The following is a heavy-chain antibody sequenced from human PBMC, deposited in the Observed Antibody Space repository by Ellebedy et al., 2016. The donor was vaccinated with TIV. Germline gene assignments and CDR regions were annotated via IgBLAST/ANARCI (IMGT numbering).Heavy chain of an antibody. J-gene: IGHJ4*02. CDR1: GGSISSYY. CDR2: IYTSGST. CDR3: ARDTVAARLFDY. Sequence: SETLSLTXTVSGGSISSYYWSWIRQPAGKGLEWIGRIYTSGSTNYNPSLKSRVTMSVDTSKNQFSLKLSSVTAADTAVYYCARDTVAARLFDYWGQGTLVTASS. D-gene: IGHD6-6*01. V-gene: IGHV4-4*07.